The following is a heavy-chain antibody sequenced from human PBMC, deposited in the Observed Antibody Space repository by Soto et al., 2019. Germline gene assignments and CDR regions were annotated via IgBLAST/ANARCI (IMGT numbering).Heavy chain of an antibody. CDR3: AGRVDTAMVYYYYGMDV. V-gene: IGHV4-59*01. CDR2: IYYSGST. D-gene: IGHD5-18*01. Sequence: PSETLSLTCTVSGGSISSYYWSWIRQPPGKGLEWIGYIYYSGSTNYNPSLKSRVTISVDTSKNQFSLKLSSVTAADTAVYYCAGRVDTAMVYYYYGMDVWAKGPRSPSP. J-gene: IGHJ6*02. CDR1: GGSISSYY.